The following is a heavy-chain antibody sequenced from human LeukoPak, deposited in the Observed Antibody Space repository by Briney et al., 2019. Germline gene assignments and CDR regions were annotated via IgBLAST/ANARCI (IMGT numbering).Heavy chain of an antibody. V-gene: IGHV5-51*01. J-gene: IGHJ4*02. CDR2: IYPGDSDT. Sequence: GESLKISCKGSGYSLTSYWIGWVRQMPGKGLEWMGIIYPGDSDTRYSPSFQGQVTISADKSISTAYLQWSSLKASDTAMYYCARPGSSSYPFGGVDYWGQGTLVTVSS. D-gene: IGHD6-13*01. CDR1: GYSLTSYW. CDR3: ARPGSSSYPFGGVDY.